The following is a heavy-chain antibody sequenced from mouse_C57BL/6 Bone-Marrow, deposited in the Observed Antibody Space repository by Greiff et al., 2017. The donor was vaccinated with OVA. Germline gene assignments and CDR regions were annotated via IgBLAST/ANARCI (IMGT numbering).Heavy chain of an antibody. CDR1: GYTFTDYN. CDR3: ARLGVFITTVVATDY. V-gene: IGHV1-22*01. D-gene: IGHD1-1*01. CDR2: INPNNGGT. J-gene: IGHJ2*01. Sequence: EVQLQQSGPELVKPGASVKMSCKASGYTFTDYNMHWVKQSHGKSLEWIGYINPNNGGTSYNQKFKGKATLTVNKSSSTAYMELRSLTSEDSAVYYCARLGVFITTVVATDYWGQGTTLTVSS.